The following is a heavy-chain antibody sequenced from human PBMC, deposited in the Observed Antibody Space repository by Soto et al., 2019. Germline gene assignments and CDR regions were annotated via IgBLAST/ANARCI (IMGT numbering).Heavy chain of an antibody. D-gene: IGHD6-6*01. CDR2: INPNSGGT. V-gene: IGHV1-2*04. CDR3: ARSIYSSSPPFDY. CDR1: GYTFTGYY. Sequence: ASVKVSCKASGYTFTGYYMHWVRQAPGQGLEWMGWINPNSGGTNYAQKFQGWVTMTRDTSISTAYMELSRLRSDDTAVYYCARSIYSSSPPFDYWGQGTLVTVSS. J-gene: IGHJ4*02.